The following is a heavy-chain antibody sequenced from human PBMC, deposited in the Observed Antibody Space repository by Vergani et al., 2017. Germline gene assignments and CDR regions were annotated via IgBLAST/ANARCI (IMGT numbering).Heavy chain of an antibody. CDR3: ARGDIAVRPAAIIVAQFLDF. V-gene: IGHV4-34*01. CDR1: GGSFSGDY. CDR2: INHSGRT. Sequence: QVQLQQWGAGLLKPSETLSLTCAVFGGSFSGDYWSWIRQSPGQGLAWIGVINHSGRTNYTPSLKSRVTISVDTSKNQFSLKLSSVTAADTAGYYCARGDIAVRPAAIIVAQFLDFWGQGAQVT. J-gene: IGHJ4*02. D-gene: IGHD2-2*01.